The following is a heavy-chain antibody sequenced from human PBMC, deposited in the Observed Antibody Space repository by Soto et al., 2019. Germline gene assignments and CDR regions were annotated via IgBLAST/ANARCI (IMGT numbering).Heavy chain of an antibody. Sequence: QVQLVESGGGLAQPGRSLRLSCAASGFTFSSYAMHWVRQAPGKGLEWVSVISYDGSNKYYADSVKGRFTISRDNSKNTLYLQMNRLRAEDTAVYYCASLDGGFSSTSCYGFDYWGQGTLVTVSS. D-gene: IGHD2-2*01. CDR2: ISYDGSNK. CDR1: GFTFSSYA. CDR3: ASLDGGFSSTSCYGFDY. J-gene: IGHJ4*02. V-gene: IGHV3-30-3*01.